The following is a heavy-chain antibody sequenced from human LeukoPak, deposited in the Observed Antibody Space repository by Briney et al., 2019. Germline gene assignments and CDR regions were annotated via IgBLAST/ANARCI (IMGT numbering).Heavy chain of an antibody. V-gene: IGHV4-34*01. CDR1: GGSFSGYY. CDR3: ARSPYYDFWSGYSWCYFDY. D-gene: IGHD3-3*01. J-gene: IGHJ4*02. CDR2: INHSGST. Sequence: SEILSLTCAVYGGSFSGYYWSWIRQPPGKGLEWIGEINHSGSTNYNPSLKSRVTISVDTSKNQFSLKLSSVTAADTAVYYCARSPYYDFWSGYSWCYFDYWGQGTLVTVSS.